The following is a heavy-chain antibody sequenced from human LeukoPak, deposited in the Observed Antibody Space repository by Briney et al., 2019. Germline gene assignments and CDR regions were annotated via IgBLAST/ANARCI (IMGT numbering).Heavy chain of an antibody. J-gene: IGHJ4*02. CDR3: ARGRYYLDS. D-gene: IGHD4-17*01. V-gene: IGHV3-48*01. CDR1: GFTFTTYT. CDR2: ISSSSATI. Sequence: PGGSLRLSCAASGFTFTTYTTNWVRQAPGKGLEWVSYISSSSATIYYADSVKGRFTISRDNAKNSLYLQMNSLRAEDTAVYYCARGRYYLDSWGQGTLVTVSS.